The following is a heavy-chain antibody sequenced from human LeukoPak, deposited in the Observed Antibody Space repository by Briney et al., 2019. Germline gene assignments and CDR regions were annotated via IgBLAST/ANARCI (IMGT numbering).Heavy chain of an antibody. V-gene: IGHV3-23*01. J-gene: IGHJ4*02. CDR3: AKDPPPQWELLPAYDY. D-gene: IGHD1-26*01. CDR2: ISGSGGST. Sequence: PGGSPRLSCAASGFTFSSYAMSWVRQAPGKGLEWVSAISGSGGSTYYADSVKGRFTISRDNSKNTLYLQMNSLRAEDTAVYYCAKDPPPQWELLPAYDYWGQGTLVTVSS. CDR1: GFTFSSYA.